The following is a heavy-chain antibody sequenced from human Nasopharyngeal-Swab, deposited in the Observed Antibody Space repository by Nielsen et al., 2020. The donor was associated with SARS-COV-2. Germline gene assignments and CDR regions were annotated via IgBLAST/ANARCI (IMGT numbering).Heavy chain of an antibody. Sequence: GESLKISCAASGFTFSSYAMSWVRQVPGKGLSWVPAISGNGHTTYYAASVRGGFTISRDNSKTTLFLQMDSLRVEDTAISYCARDWEDVVGVTATVDYWGLGTLVTVSS. V-gene: IGHV3-23*01. D-gene: IGHD2-15*01. CDR1: GFTFSSYA. CDR2: ISGNGHTT. CDR3: ARDWEDVVGVTATVDY. J-gene: IGHJ4*02.